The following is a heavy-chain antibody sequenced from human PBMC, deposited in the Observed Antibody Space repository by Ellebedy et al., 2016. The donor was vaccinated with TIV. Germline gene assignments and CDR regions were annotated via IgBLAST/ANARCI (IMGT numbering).Heavy chain of an antibody. D-gene: IGHD5-12*01. Sequence: GGSLRLSXAASGFTFSSYGMHWVRQAPGKGLEWVAVISYDGSNKYYADSVKGRFTISRDNAKNSLYLQMNSLRAEDTAVYYCARERRSGHVYYYYGMDVWGQGTTVTVSS. J-gene: IGHJ6*02. CDR3: ARERRSGHVYYYYGMDV. CDR2: ISYDGSNK. CDR1: GFTFSSYG. V-gene: IGHV3-30*03.